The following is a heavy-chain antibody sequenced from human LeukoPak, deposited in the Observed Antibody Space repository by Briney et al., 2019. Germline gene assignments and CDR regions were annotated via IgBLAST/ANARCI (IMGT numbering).Heavy chain of an antibody. V-gene: IGHV1-2*02. D-gene: IGHD4-11*01. J-gene: IGHJ3*01. CDR2: IKPNRGGT. CDR3: ARDVDHDDSTGKGLVDF. Sequence: ASVKVSCKASGYIFTRYYMHWVRQAPGQGREWMGWIKPNRGGTNYAQKFQGRVTMTRNTSINTAYMELNSLTSDATALYYCARDVDHDDSTGKGLVDFWGQGTMVTVSS. CDR1: GYIFTRYY.